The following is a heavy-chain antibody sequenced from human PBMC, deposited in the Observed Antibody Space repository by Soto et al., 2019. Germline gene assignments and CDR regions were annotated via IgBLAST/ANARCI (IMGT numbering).Heavy chain of an antibody. CDR2: IYYSGST. J-gene: IGHJ6*03. D-gene: IGHD2-2*01. CDR1: GGSISSYY. CDR3: ARAREGYCSSTSCYACYYYYYMDV. V-gene: IGHV4-59*01. Sequence: SETLSLTCTVSGGSISSYYWSWIRQPPGKGLEWIGYIYYSGSTNYNPSLKSRVTISVDTSKNQFSLKLSSVTAADTAEYYCARAREGYCSSTSCYACYYYYYMDVWGKGTTVTVSS.